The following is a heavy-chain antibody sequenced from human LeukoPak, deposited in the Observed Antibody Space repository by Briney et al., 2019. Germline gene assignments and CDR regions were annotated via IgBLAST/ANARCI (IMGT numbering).Heavy chain of an antibody. CDR3: ARLADCSISTCWGYWFDP. V-gene: IGHV4-4*09. Sequence: SETLSLTCSVSGDSISTYHWSWIRQPPGKGLEWIGYVYSSGSTYYSPSLNGRVTMSVDTSKNKFSLNLTSVTAADTAVYYCARLADCSISTCWGYWFDPWGQGTLVTVSS. CDR2: VYSSGST. J-gene: IGHJ5*02. CDR1: GDSISTYH. D-gene: IGHD2-2*01.